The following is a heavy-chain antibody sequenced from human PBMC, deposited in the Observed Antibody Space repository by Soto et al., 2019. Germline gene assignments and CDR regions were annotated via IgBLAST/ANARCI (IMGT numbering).Heavy chain of an antibody. Sequence: PGGSLRLSCAASGFPFSLYTIHWVRQAPGKGLEWVSSITGTSDYIYYGASMEGRFTISRDNAKNSLYLQMNSLRVEDTAIYYCTKDHPGVHSYDTGGFYGYFDYWGQGTLVTVSS. J-gene: IGHJ4*02. CDR1: GFPFSLYT. V-gene: IGHV3-21*04. D-gene: IGHD2-8*02. CDR3: TKDHPGVHSYDTGGFYGYFDY. CDR2: ITGTSDYI.